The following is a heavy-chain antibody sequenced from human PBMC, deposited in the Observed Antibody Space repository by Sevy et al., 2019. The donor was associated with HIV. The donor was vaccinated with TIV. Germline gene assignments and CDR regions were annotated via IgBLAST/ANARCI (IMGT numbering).Heavy chain of an antibody. CDR1: GGSITSLY. Sequence: SETLSFTCTVSGGSITSLYWNWIRQPPGKGLEWIANIYYNGHINYNPSLKSRVTLSLDTSKNQFSVRLSSVTAADTAMYYCAGENAWGRSYYWGQGTLVTVSS. D-gene: IGHD1-26*01. V-gene: IGHV4-59*08. CDR2: IYYNGHI. CDR3: AGENAWGRSYY. J-gene: IGHJ4*02.